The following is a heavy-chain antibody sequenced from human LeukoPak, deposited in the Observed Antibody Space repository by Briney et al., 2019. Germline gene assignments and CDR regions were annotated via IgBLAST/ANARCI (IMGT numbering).Heavy chain of an antibody. CDR2: IIPIFGTA. J-gene: IGHJ4*02. CDR3: ARDRCSGGSCYSGY. D-gene: IGHD2-15*01. CDR1: GGTFSSYA. V-gene: IGHV1-69*13. Sequence: SVKVSCKASGGTFSSYAISWVRQAPGQGLEWMGGIIPIFGTANYAQKFQGRVTITADESTSTAYMELSSPRSEDTAVYYCARDRCSGGSCYSGYWGQGTLVTVSS.